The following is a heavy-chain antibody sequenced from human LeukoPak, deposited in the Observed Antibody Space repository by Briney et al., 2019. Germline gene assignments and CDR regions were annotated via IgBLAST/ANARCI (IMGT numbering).Heavy chain of an antibody. CDR3: AREWAYCSGGSCYAPTPVGIDP. CDR2: IYYSGST. V-gene: IGHV4-31*03. D-gene: IGHD2-15*01. Sequence: PSETLSLTCTVSGGSISSGVYYWSWIRQHPGKGLEWIGYIYYSGSTYYNPSLKSRVTISVDTSKNQFSLKLSSVTAADTAVYYCAREWAYCSGGSCYAPTPVGIDPWGQGALVTVSS. CDR1: GGSISSGVYY. J-gene: IGHJ5*02.